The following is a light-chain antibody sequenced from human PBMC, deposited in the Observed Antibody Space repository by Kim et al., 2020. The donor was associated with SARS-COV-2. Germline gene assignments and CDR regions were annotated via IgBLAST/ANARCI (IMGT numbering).Light chain of an antibody. J-gene: IGKJ1*01. CDR2: GAS. CDR3: HHYNNRPRT. V-gene: IGKV3-15*01. Sequence: EIVMTQSPATLSVSPGERATLSCRASQSVGSNLAWYQQKPGQAPRLRIYGASTRATGIPDRFSRSGSGTEFTLTISSLQSEDFAVYYCHHYNNRPRTFGRGTRVDIK. CDR1: QSVGSN.